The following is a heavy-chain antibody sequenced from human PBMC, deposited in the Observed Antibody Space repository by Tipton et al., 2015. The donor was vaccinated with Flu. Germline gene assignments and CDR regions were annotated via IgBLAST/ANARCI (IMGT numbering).Heavy chain of an antibody. CDR3: ARRRIAAVVNLYYYYGMDV. Sequence: LRLSCTVSGGSISSSSYYWGWIRQPPGKGLEWIGSIYYSGSTYYNPSLKSRVTISVDTSKNQFSLKLSSVTAADTAVYYCARRRIAAVVNLYYYYGMDVWGQGTTVTVSS. D-gene: IGHD6-13*01. CDR2: IYYSGST. V-gene: IGHV4-39*07. CDR1: GGSISSSSYY. J-gene: IGHJ6*02.